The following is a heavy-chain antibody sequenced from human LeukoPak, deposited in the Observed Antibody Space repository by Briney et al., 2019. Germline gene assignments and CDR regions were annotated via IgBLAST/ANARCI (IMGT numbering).Heavy chain of an antibody. J-gene: IGHJ4*02. CDR3: ARDSAYCSGGSCYSGVTDY. CDR2: ISAYNGNT. Sequence: WASVKVSCKASGYTFTSYGISWVRQAPGQGLEWMGWISAYNGNTNYAQKLQGRVTMTTDTSTSTAYMELRSLRSDDTAVYYCARDSAYCSGGSCYSGVTDYWGQGTLVTVSP. V-gene: IGHV1-18*01. CDR1: GYTFTSYG. D-gene: IGHD2-15*01.